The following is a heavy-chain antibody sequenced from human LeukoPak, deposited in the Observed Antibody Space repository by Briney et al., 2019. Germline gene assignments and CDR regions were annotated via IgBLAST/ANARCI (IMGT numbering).Heavy chain of an antibody. J-gene: IGHJ4*02. Sequence: LRLSCAASGFTFSDHYMDWVRQAPGKGLEWIGSIYHSGSTYYNPSLKSRVTISVDTSKNQFSLKLSSVTAADTAVYYCASIRGYSYGYLGYYFDYWGQGTLVTVSS. V-gene: IGHV4-38-2*01. D-gene: IGHD5-18*01. CDR2: IYHSGST. CDR3: ASIRGYSYGYLGYYFDY. CDR1: GFTFSDHY.